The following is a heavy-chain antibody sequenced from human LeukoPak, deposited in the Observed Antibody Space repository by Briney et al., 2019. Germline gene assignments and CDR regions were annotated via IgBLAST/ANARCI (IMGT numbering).Heavy chain of an antibody. J-gene: IGHJ4*02. CDR1: GFTFSNYR. Sequence: PGGSLRLSCAASGFTFSNYRMSWVRQAPGKGLEWVANIKQDGSEKYYGDSVKGRFTISRDNAKNSLYLEINSLRVEDTAVYYCARHPFGDFDYWGQGTLVTVSS. D-gene: IGHD3-10*01. CDR3: ARHPFGDFDY. V-gene: IGHV3-7*01. CDR2: IKQDGSEK.